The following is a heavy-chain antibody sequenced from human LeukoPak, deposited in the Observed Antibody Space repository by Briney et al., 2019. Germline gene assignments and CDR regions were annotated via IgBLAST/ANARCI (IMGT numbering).Heavy chain of an antibody. CDR3: ARDIVLIAVAVRGSFDI. J-gene: IGHJ3*02. V-gene: IGHV3-20*04. CDR2: INWDGGST. D-gene: IGHD6-19*01. CDR1: GFPFDDYG. Sequence: GGSLRLSCAASGFPFDDYGMNWVRQVPGKGLEWVSGINWDGGSTGYADSVKGRFTISRDNAKNSLYLQMNSLRAEDTALYYCARDIVLIAVAVRGSFDIWGQGTMVTVSS.